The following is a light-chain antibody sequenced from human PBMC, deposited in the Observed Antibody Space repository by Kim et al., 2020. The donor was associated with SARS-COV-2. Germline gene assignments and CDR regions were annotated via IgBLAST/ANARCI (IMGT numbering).Light chain of an antibody. CDR3: QQFNNYPQT. J-gene: IGKJ4*01. CDR2: YAS. Sequence: GDTVTITSRASQDITTTLAWYQQKPGNAPNLLIYYASTLQSGVPSRFSGSGSGTDFTLTISSLQPEDFATYYCQQFNNYPQTFGQGTKVEIK. V-gene: IGKV1D-13*01. CDR1: QDITTT.